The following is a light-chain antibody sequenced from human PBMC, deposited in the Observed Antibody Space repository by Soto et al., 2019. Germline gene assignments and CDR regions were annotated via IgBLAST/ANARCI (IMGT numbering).Light chain of an antibody. CDR2: DAS. Sequence: EIVLTQSPATLSLSPGERATLSCRASQSVSSYLAWYQQKPGQAPRLLIYDASNRATGIPARFSGSGSGTDFTLTISSLEPEDFAVYYCQQRSNWPPEGTFGQGTK. CDR1: QSVSSY. J-gene: IGKJ2*02. V-gene: IGKV3-11*01. CDR3: QQRSNWPPEGT.